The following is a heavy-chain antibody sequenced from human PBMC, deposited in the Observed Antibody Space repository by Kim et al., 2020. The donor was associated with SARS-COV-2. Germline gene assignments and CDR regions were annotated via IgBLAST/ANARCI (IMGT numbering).Heavy chain of an antibody. CDR1: GFTFSSYG. CDR2: IWYDGSNK. J-gene: IGHJ5*02. Sequence: GGSLRLSCAASGFTFSSYGMHWVRQAPGKGLEWVAVIWYDGSNKYYADSVKGRFTISRDNSKNTLYLQMNSLRAEDTAVYYCARGSLGQQLVPGWFDPWGQGTLVTVSS. CDR3: ARGSLGQQLVPGWFDP. V-gene: IGHV3-33*01. D-gene: IGHD6-13*01.